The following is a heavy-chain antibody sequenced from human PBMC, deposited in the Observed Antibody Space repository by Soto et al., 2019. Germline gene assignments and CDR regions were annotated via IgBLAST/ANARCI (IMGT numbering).Heavy chain of an antibody. Sequence: SETLSLTCAVYGGSFSGFYWSWIRQPPGKGLEWIGEINHSGSTNYNPSLKSRVTISVDTSKNQFSLKLSSVTAADAAVYYCARDTVAIDYWGQGTLVTVSS. CDR3: ARDTVAIDY. J-gene: IGHJ4*02. V-gene: IGHV4-34*01. CDR1: GGSFSGFY. D-gene: IGHD4-17*01. CDR2: INHSGST.